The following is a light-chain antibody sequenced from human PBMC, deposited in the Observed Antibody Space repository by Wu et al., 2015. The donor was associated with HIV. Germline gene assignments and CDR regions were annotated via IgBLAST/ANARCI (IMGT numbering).Light chain of an antibody. J-gene: IGKJ1*01. CDR1: QSVSSN. CDR3: QQYGSSLTWT. V-gene: IGKV3D-15*01. Sequence: EIVMTQSPATLSVSPGERATLSCRASQSVSSNLAWYQQKPGQAPRLLIYGASTRASGIPDRFSGSGSGTEFTLTISRLEPEDFAVYYCQQYGSSLTWTFGQGTKVEIK. CDR2: GAS.